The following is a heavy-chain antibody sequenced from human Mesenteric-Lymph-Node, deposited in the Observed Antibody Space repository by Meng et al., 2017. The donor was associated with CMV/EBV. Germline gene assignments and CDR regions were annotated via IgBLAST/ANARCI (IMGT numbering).Heavy chain of an antibody. CDR1: GDSVSSTTYY. Sequence: SETLSLTCTVSGDSVSSTTYYWGWIRQPPGKGLEWIGSIYHSGSTYYNPSLKSRVTISVDTSKNQFSLKLSSVTAADTAVYYCARNYYYYYGMDVWGQGTTVTVSS. V-gene: IGHV4-39*07. CDR3: ARNYYYYYGMDV. J-gene: IGHJ6*02. CDR2: IYHSGST.